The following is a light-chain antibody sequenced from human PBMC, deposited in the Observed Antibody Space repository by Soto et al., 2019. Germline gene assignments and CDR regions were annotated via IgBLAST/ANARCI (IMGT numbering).Light chain of an antibody. J-gene: IGKJ1*01. CDR2: DAS. CDR1: QSISSW. CDR3: QQYYTYSWT. Sequence: DIQMTQSPSTLSASVGDRVTITCRASQSISSWLAWYQQKPGKAPKVPLSDASSLESGVPSRFSGIGSGTEFTLTISILQPDDYATYYCQQYYTYSWTFGQGTKVEIK. V-gene: IGKV1-5*01.